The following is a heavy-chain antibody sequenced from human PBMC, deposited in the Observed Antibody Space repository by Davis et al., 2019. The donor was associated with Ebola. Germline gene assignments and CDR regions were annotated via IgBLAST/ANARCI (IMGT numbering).Heavy chain of an antibody. D-gene: IGHD2-2*01. CDR2: IKQDRSEK. CDR3: ARGRFYCSSSNCFWFDH. J-gene: IGHJ5*02. Sequence: GASLKISCTTSGFIFSSFWLSWFRQAPGKGLEWVANIKQDRSEKYFVDSVEGRFTISRDNAKNSLYLQMKSLGAEDTAVYYWARGRFYCSSSNCFWFDHWGQGTVVTVSS. CDR1: GFIFSSFW. V-gene: IGHV3-7*01.